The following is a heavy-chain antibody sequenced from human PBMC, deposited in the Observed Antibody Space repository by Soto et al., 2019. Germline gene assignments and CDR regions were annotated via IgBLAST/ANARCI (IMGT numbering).Heavy chain of an antibody. Sequence: PGGSLRLSCAASGFMYSNYWMHWVRQAPGKGLVWLSRINSDGNNTTYADSVKGRFTISRDNAKNMLYLQMNSLRADDTAVYYCAREGARFYGNYARLGMDVWGQGTTVTVSS. CDR1: GFMYSNYW. CDR3: AREGARFYGNYARLGMDV. D-gene: IGHD4-17*01. J-gene: IGHJ6*02. V-gene: IGHV3-74*01. CDR2: INSDGNNT.